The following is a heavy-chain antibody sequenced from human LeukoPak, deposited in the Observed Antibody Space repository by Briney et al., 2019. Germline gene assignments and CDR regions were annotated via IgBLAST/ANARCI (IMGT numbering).Heavy chain of an antibody. CDR2: IRANKYGGTT. Sequence: GGSLRLSCTGSGFNLCFDCYSVRWVRQAPGKGLEWVGLIRANKYGGTTEYAASVKGRFAISRDDSKSIADLQLNSLKTEDTAMYYCTADQNYWGQGTLVAVSS. V-gene: IGHV3-49*04. CDR1: GFNLCFDCYS. J-gene: IGHJ4*02. CDR3: TADQNY.